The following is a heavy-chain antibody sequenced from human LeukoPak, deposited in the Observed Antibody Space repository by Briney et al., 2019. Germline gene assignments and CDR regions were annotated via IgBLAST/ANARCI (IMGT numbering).Heavy chain of an antibody. D-gene: IGHD6-13*01. V-gene: IGHV4-59*01. Sequence: PSETLSLTCTVSGGSISSYYWSWIRQPPGKGLEWIAYIYYSGSTNYNPSLKSRVTISIDTSKNQFSLRLSSVTAAVTAVYYCARLYTSSWAYWFDSWGQGTLVTVSS. CDR3: ARLYTSSWAYWFDS. J-gene: IGHJ5*01. CDR1: GGSISSYY. CDR2: IYYSGST.